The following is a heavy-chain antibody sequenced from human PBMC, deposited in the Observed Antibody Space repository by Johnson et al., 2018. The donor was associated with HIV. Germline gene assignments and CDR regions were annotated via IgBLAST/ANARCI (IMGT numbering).Heavy chain of an antibody. Sequence: MLLVESGGGLVQPGESLRLSCAASGFTFSSYTMHWVRQAPGKGLEYVSSISTNGGRTHYANSVKGRFTISRDNSKNTLYLQMNTLRAEDTAVYYCAREAGAFDIWGQGTTVTVSP. J-gene: IGHJ3*02. V-gene: IGHV3-64*01. CDR1: GFTFSSYT. CDR3: AREAGAFDI. CDR2: ISTNGGRT.